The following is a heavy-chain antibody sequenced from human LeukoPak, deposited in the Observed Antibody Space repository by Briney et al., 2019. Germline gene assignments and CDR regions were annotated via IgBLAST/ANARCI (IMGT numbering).Heavy chain of an antibody. D-gene: IGHD6-13*01. Sequence: GGSLRLSCAASGFTFSSYSMNWVRQAPGKGLEWVSSISSSSSYIYYADSVKGRFTISRDNAKNSLYLQMNSLRAEDTAVYYCARDSSPAMFDPWGQGTLVTVSS. V-gene: IGHV3-21*01. CDR2: ISSSSSYI. J-gene: IGHJ5*02. CDR1: GFTFSSYS. CDR3: ARDSSPAMFDP.